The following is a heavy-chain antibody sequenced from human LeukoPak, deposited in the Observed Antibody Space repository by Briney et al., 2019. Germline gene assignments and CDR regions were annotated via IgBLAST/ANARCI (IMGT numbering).Heavy chain of an antibody. CDR3: ARGYSSSSWSLFDY. D-gene: IGHD6-6*01. J-gene: IGHJ4*02. Sequence: GGSLRLSCAASGFTFSSYAMSWVRQAPGKGLEWVSAIKGRFTISRDNSKNTLYLQMNSLRAEDTAVYYCARGYSSSSWSLFDYWGQGTLVTVS. V-gene: IGHV3-23*01. CDR2: I. CDR1: GFTFSSYA.